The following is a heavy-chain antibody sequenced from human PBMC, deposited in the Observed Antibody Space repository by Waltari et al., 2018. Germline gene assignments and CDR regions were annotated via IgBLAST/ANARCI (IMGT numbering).Heavy chain of an antibody. D-gene: IGHD3-16*01. Sequence: QVQLVQSGAEVKQPGSSVRVSCRASGGSFNTYSLSWVRQAPGQGLEWMGGITPIFGTPHYAQKFQGRVTITADESTITTYMDLTSLRADDTAVYYCASPMGVGPLTRYDGLDVWGQGTTVIVSS. CDR2: ITPIFGTP. CDR3: ASPMGVGPLTRYDGLDV. V-gene: IGHV1-69*01. J-gene: IGHJ6*02. CDR1: GGSFNTYS.